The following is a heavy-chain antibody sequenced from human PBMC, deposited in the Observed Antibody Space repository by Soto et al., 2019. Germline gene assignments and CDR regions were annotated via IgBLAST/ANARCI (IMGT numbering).Heavy chain of an antibody. CDR2: INAGNGNT. CDR1: GYTFTSYA. V-gene: IGHV1-3*01. J-gene: IGHJ3*02. Sequence: ASVEVSCKASGYTFTSYAMHWVRQAPGQRLEWMGWINAGNGNTKYSQKFQGRVTTTRDTSASTAYMELSSLRSEDTAVYYCASTLGYCSGGSCWDAFDIWGQGTMVTVSS. CDR3: ASTLGYCSGGSCWDAFDI. D-gene: IGHD2-15*01.